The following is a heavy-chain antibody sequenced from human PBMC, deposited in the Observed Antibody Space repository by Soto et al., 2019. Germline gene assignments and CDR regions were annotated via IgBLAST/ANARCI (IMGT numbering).Heavy chain of an antibody. CDR2: IYHSGST. Sequence: SETLFLTCAVSSGSLSSSNWWSWVRQPPGKGLEWIGEIYHSGSTNYNPSLKSRVTISVDKSKNQFSLKLSSVTAADTAVYYCARQWLVDPPLYYYYMDVWGKGTTDTVSS. CDR1: SGSLSSSNW. V-gene: IGHV4-4*02. CDR3: ARQWLVDPPLYYYYMDV. J-gene: IGHJ6*03. D-gene: IGHD6-19*01.